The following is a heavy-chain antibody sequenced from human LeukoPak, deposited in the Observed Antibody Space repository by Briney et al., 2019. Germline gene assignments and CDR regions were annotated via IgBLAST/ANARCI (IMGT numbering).Heavy chain of an antibody. D-gene: IGHD3-3*01. CDR2: INHSGST. V-gene: IGHV4-34*01. CDR1: GGSFSGYY. J-gene: IGHJ5*02. Sequence: SETLSLTCAVYGGSFSGYYWSWIRQPPGKGLEWIAEINHSGSTNYNPSLKSRVTISVDTSKNQFSLKLSSVTAADTAVYYCARDGYYDFWSGYYNRWFDPWGQGTLVTVSS. CDR3: ARDGYYDFWSGYYNRWFDP.